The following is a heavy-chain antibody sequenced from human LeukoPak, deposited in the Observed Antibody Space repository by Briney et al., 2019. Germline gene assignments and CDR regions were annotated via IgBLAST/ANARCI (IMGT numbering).Heavy chain of an antibody. CDR3: ARVSPYYYDSSGYYFPRWFDP. CDR1: GYTFTSYG. CDR2: ISAYNGNT. D-gene: IGHD3-22*01. J-gene: IGHJ5*02. V-gene: IGHV1-18*01. Sequence: ASVKVSCKASGYTFTSYGISWVRQAPGQGLEWMGWISAYNGNTNYAQKLQGRVTMTTDTSTSTAYMELRSLRSDDTAVYYCARVSPYYYDSSGYYFPRWFDPWGQGTLVTVSS.